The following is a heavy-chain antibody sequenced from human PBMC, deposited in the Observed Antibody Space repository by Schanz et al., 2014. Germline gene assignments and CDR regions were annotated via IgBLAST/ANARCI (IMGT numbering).Heavy chain of an antibody. CDR3: ARDRGYCSGGSCLTFDD. CDR2: MSYDGSIK. Sequence: QVQLVESGGGVVQPGGSLRLSCAASGFIFSSYGMHWVRQAPGKGLEWVAAMSYDGSIKYYGDSVKGRFTISRDNSKNTLYLHMNTLRSEDTAVYYCARDRGYCSGGSCLTFDDWGQGTLXTVSS. D-gene: IGHD2-15*01. V-gene: IGHV3-30*03. J-gene: IGHJ4*02. CDR1: GFIFSSYG.